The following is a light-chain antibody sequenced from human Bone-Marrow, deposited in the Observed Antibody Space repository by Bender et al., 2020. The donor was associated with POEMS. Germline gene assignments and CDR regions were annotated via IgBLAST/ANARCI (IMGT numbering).Light chain of an antibody. Sequence: SYDLTQPPSVSVSPGQTARITCSGQRLGDKYVYWYEHKLGQSPQLVIYNNSRRPSGIPERFSGSNSENTATLTISGTQPMDEADYYCQAWDNDVFVFGTGTKVTVL. V-gene: IGLV3-1*01. J-gene: IGLJ1*01. CDR1: RLGDKY. CDR2: NNS. CDR3: QAWDNDVFV.